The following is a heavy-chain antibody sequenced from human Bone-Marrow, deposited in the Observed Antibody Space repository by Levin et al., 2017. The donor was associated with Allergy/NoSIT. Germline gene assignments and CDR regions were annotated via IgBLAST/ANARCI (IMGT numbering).Heavy chain of an antibody. CDR3: ARVGIYYGSGRGWFDP. Sequence: SVKVSCKASGGTFSSYAISWVRQAPGQGLEWMGGIIPIFGTANYAQKFQGRVTITADESTSTAYMELSSLRSEDTAVYYCARVGIYYGSGRGWFDPWGQGTLVTVSS. V-gene: IGHV1-69*13. CDR2: IIPIFGTA. J-gene: IGHJ5*02. D-gene: IGHD3-10*01. CDR1: GGTFSSYA.